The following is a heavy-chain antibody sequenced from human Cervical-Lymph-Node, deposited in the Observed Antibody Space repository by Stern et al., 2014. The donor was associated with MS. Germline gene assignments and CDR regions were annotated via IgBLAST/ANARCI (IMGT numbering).Heavy chain of an antibody. V-gene: IGHV4-30-4*01. CDR1: GGSISSGDFS. CDR3: ARSTDSVEEAFDY. CDR2: FVYGVSI. D-gene: IGHD3-16*01. J-gene: IGHJ4*02. Sequence: QLQLQESGPGLVKPSQTLSLTCTVSGGSISSGDFSCSWLRQSPGKGLEWSGYFVYGVSIDYNQSLRSRVTISGDTSKNQFSLKLSSVTAADTAVYYCARSTDSVEEAFDYWGQGNLVTVSS.